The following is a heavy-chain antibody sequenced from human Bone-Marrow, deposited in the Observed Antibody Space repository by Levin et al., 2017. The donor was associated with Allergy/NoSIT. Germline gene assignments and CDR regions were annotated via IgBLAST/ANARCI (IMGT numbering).Heavy chain of an antibody. Sequence: ASVKVSCKASGYTFTSYAMHWVRQAPGQRLEWMGWINAGNGNTKYSQKFQGRVTITRDTSASTAYMELSSLRSEDTAVYYCARDSRAYYDFWSGYYYFDYWGQGTLVTVSS. CDR2: INAGNGNT. CDR3: ARDSRAYYDFWSGYYYFDY. J-gene: IGHJ4*02. V-gene: IGHV1-3*01. D-gene: IGHD3-3*01. CDR1: GYTFTSYA.